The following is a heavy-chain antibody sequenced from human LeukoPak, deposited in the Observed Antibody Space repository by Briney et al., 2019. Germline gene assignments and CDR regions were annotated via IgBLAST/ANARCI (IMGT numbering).Heavy chain of an antibody. D-gene: IGHD7-27*01. V-gene: IGHV3-23*01. CDR2: ISPRGGGT. Sequence: PGGSLRLSCAASGFTFSNAWMSWVRQAPGKGLEWLSGISPRGGGTYYADSVKGRFTISRDDSKSTLSLQMNSLRVEDTAVYYCARDLAWGAFDYWGQGTLVSVSS. CDR3: ARDLAWGAFDY. CDR1: GFTFSNAW. J-gene: IGHJ4*02.